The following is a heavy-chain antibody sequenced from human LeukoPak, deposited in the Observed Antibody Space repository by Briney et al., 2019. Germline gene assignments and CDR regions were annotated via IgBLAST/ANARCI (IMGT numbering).Heavy chain of an antibody. Sequence: SGGSLRLSCAASGFTLSSFDMHWVRQAPGKGLEWVAVISYDGTNKYYADSVTGRFTISRDNSKNTLFLQMNSLRAEDTALYYCAKRRRPSGGAYDMWGPGTMVTVSS. J-gene: IGHJ3*02. CDR3: AKRRRPSGGAYDM. D-gene: IGHD2-15*01. V-gene: IGHV3-30*18. CDR1: GFTLSSFD. CDR2: ISYDGTNK.